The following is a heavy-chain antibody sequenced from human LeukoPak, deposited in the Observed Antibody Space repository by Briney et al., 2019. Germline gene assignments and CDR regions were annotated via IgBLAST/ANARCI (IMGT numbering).Heavy chain of an antibody. D-gene: IGHD2-15*01. J-gene: IGHJ4*02. Sequence: GSLRLSCVDSGFTFSSYWMHWVRQAPGKGLGWVARINPVGTSTIYADSVKGRFTISRDNVKNTLYLQMCSLRAEDTAVYYCARDASPTTVRSYWGQGTLVAVSP. CDR2: INPVGTST. CDR3: ARDASPTTVRSY. CDR1: GFTFSSYW. V-gene: IGHV3-74*01.